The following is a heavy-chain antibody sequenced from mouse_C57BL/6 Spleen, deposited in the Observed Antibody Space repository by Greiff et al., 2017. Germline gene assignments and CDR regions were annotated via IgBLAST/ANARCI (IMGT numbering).Heavy chain of an antibody. J-gene: IGHJ2*01. CDR1: GYAFTNYL. V-gene: IGHV1-54*01. Sequence: QVQLQQSGAELVRPGTSVKVSCKASGYAFTNYLIEWVKQRPGQGLEWIGVINPGSGGTNYNEKFKGKATLTADKSSSTAYMQLSSLTSEDSAVYFCARDSSGYVEGYWGQGTTLTVSS. CDR2: INPGSGGT. D-gene: IGHD3-2*02. CDR3: ARDSSGYVEGY.